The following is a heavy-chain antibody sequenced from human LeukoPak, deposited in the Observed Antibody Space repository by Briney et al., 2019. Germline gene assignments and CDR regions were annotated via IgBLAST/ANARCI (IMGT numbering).Heavy chain of an antibody. CDR2: INPSGGST. Sequence: ASVKVSCKASGGTFSDYGISWVRQAPGQGLEWMGIINPSGGSTSYPQKFQGRVTMTRDTSTSTVYMELSSLKSEDTAVYYCACVVRGAFDIWGQGTLVTVSS. V-gene: IGHV1-46*03. CDR3: ACVVRGAFDI. CDR1: GGTFSDYG. J-gene: IGHJ3*02. D-gene: IGHD2-21*01.